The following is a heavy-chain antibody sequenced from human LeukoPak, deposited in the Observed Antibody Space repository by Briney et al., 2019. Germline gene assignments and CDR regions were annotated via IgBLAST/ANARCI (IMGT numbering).Heavy chain of an antibody. Sequence: SETLSLTCTVSGGSISSYYWSWIRQPAGKGLEWIGRIYTSGSTNYNPSLKSRVTMSVDTSKNQFSLTLSSLTAADTAVYYWAXXRYYYGSGSSYYYYMDVWGKGTTVTISS. CDR3: AXXRYYYGSGSSYYYYMDV. D-gene: IGHD3-10*01. J-gene: IGHJ6*03. CDR1: GGSISSYY. V-gene: IGHV4-4*07. CDR2: IYTSGST.